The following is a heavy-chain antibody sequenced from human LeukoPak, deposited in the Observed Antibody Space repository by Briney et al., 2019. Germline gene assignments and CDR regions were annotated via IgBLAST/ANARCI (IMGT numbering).Heavy chain of an antibody. J-gene: IGHJ3*02. Sequence: SVKVSCKASGGTFSSYAISWVRQAPGQGLEWMGRIIPILGIANYAQKLQGRVAMTTDTSTSTAYMELRSLRSDDTAVYYCARSDYRDAFDIWGQGTMVTVSS. CDR1: GGTFSSYA. D-gene: IGHD4-11*01. CDR2: IIPILGIA. V-gene: IGHV1-69*04. CDR3: ARSDYRDAFDI.